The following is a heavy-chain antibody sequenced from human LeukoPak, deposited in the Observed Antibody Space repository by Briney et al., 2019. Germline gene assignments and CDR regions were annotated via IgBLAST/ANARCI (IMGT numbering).Heavy chain of an antibody. CDR3: XXXXXXXXXXGTATVRYGLDV. Sequence: ASVKVFCKASGYTLSTYWMHWVRQAPGQGLEWMGSINPNGGETRYAPKFKGRVTMTGDTSTSTVYMELGSLRFDDTAIYYCXXXXXXXXXXGTATVRYGLDVWGQGTTVTVSS. V-gene: IGHV1-46*01. CDR2: INPNGGET. J-gene: IGHJ6*02. D-gene: IGHD1-26*01. CDR1: GYTLSTYW.